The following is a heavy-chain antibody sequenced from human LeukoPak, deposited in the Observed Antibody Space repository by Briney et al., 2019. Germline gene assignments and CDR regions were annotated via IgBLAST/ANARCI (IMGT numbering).Heavy chain of an antibody. V-gene: IGHV4-31*03. CDR1: GGSISSGGYY. J-gene: IGHJ5*02. D-gene: IGHD3-3*01. CDR2: IYYSGST. CDR3: ASAREENYDFWSGPSLRFDP. Sequence: TSQTLSLTCTVSGGSISSGGYYWSWIRQHPGKGLEWIGYIYYSGSTYYNPSLKSRVTISVDTSKNQFSLKLSSVTAADTAVYYCASAREENYDFWSGPSLRFDPWGQGTLVTVSS.